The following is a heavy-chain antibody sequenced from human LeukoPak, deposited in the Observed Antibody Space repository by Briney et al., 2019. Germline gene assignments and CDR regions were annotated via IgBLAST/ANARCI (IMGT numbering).Heavy chain of an antibody. Sequence: GGSLRLSCVASGFTFSNYWMSWVRQAPGKGLEWVANIKEDGSEKCYVDSVKGRFTISRDNAKNSLYLQMNSLRAEDTAVYYCASTIATRYFDYWGQGTLVTVSS. CDR2: IKEDGSEK. D-gene: IGHD6-6*01. V-gene: IGHV3-7*03. J-gene: IGHJ4*02. CDR3: ASTIATRYFDY. CDR1: GFTFSNYW.